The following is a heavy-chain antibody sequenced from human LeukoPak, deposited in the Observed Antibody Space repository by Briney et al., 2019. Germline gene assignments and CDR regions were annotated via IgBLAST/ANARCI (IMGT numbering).Heavy chain of an antibody. V-gene: IGHV3-23*01. Sequence: PGGSLRLSCAASEFTYSSYAMSWVRQPPGRGLEWVSAISGSGGRTYYADSVKGRFTISRDNSKNTLYLQMNSLTAEDTAVYYCAKDGSYYYGSGSPPFDYWGQGTLVTVSS. CDR2: ISGSGGRT. D-gene: IGHD3-10*01. CDR1: EFTYSSYA. CDR3: AKDGSYYYGSGSPPFDY. J-gene: IGHJ4*02.